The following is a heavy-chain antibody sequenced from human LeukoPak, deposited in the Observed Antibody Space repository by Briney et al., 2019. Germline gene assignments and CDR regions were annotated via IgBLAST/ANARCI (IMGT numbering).Heavy chain of an antibody. D-gene: IGHD6-19*01. Sequence: GGSLRLSCAASGFSFSDFFMSWIRQAPGKGLEWVSYTGGSGTPIYYADSVKGRFTVSRDNANNALYLQMNSLRADDTAVYYCAREWVAVAAYSGGMDVWGQGTTVTVSS. CDR3: AREWVAVAAYSGGMDV. V-gene: IGHV3-11*01. CDR1: GFSFSDFF. J-gene: IGHJ6*02. CDR2: TGGSGTPI.